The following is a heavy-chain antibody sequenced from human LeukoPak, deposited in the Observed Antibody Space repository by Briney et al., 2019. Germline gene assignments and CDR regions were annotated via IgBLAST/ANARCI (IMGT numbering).Heavy chain of an antibody. CDR3: AKGMYGVGGALDY. V-gene: IGHV3-23*01. J-gene: IGHJ4*02. D-gene: IGHD2-21*01. CDR2: ITAGGGNT. Sequence: GGSLGLSCAASGFSFSNFAMNWVRQAPGKGLEYVSGITAGGGNTYYGDSLKGRFTISRDDSKDTLFLQMNSLRVEDTAVYYCAKGMYGVGGALDYWGRGSLVTVSS. CDR1: GFSFSNFA.